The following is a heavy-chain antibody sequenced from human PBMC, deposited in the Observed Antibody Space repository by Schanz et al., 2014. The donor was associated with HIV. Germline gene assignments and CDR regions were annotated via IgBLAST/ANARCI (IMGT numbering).Heavy chain of an antibody. J-gene: IGHJ4*02. D-gene: IGHD5-12*01. V-gene: IGHV3-30*18. CDR2: ISYDGTNE. CDR3: AKDLGGFSAYEAYTSGRGY. CDR1: GFTFSSYG. Sequence: VQLLESGGGVVQPGRSLRLSCAASGFTFSSYGMHWVRQAPGKGLEWVAVISYDGTNEYYADSVKGRFTVSRDNSKNTLYLQMNSLRAEDTAVYYCAKDLGGFSAYEAYTSGRGYWGQGTLVIVSS.